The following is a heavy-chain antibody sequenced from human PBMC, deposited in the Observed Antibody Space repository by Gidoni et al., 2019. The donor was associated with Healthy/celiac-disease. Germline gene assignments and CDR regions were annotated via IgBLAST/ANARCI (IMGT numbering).Heavy chain of an antibody. J-gene: IGHJ4*02. Sequence: EVQLVQSGAEVKKPGASLKISRKGSGYSFTRYWIGWVRQTPGKGLEWMGIIYPGDSDTRYSPSFQVQVTISSDKSISTAYLQWSSLKASDTAMYYCARQSREMATIGMWFDYWGQGTLVTVSS. D-gene: IGHD5-12*01. CDR2: IYPGDSDT. V-gene: IGHV5-51*01. CDR1: GYSFTRYW. CDR3: ARQSREMATIGMWFDY.